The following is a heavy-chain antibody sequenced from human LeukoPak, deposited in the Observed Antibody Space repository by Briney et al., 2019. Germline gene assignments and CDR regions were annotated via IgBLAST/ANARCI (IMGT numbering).Heavy chain of an antibody. CDR3: AKTYYYDSSGYYYVGAGGFDY. J-gene: IGHJ4*02. CDR1: GFTFSSYG. Sequence: GGSLRLSCAASGFTFSSYGMHWVRQAPGKGLEWVAVISYDGSNKYYADSVKGRFTISRDNSKNTLYLQMNSLRAEDTAVYYCAKTYYYDSSGYYYVGAGGFDYWGQGTLVTVSS. CDR2: ISYDGSNK. D-gene: IGHD3-22*01. V-gene: IGHV3-30*18.